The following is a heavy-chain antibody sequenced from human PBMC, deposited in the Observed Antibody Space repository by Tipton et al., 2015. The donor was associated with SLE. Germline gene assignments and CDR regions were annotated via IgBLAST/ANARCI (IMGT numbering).Heavy chain of an antibody. V-gene: IGHV4-39*07. Sequence: LRLSCTVSGGSISSGSYYWSWIRQPPGKGLEWIGEINHSGSTNYNPSLKSRVTISVDTSKNQFSLKLSSVTAADTAVYYCARVSNGAFDIWGQGTMVIVSS. J-gene: IGHJ3*02. CDR3: ARVSNGAFDI. CDR1: GGSISSGSYY. CDR2: INHSGST. D-gene: IGHD2-8*01.